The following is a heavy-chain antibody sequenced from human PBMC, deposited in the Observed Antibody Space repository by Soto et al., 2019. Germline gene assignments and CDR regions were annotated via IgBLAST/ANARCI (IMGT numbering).Heavy chain of an antibody. CDR3: AVHSKHSSSPLDY. Sequence: QVQLVQSGAEVKKPGSSVKVSCKASGGTFSSYAISWVRQAPGQGLEWMGGIIPIFGKANYEQKFQGRVTMTADESTSTAYMELNSLRSEDTAVYYCAVHSKHSSSPLDYWGQGTPVTVFS. V-gene: IGHV1-69*12. CDR1: GGTFSSYA. D-gene: IGHD6-6*01. CDR2: IIPIFGKA. J-gene: IGHJ4*02.